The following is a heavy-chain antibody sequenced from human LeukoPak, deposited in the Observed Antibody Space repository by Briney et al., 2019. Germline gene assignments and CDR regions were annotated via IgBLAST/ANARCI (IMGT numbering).Heavy chain of an antibody. CDR1: GYTFTSYG. CDR3: ARDLGYCSSTSCHSQYYYYYGMDV. D-gene: IGHD2-2*01. V-gene: IGHV1-18*01. J-gene: IGHJ6*02. CDR2: ISACNGNT. Sequence: ASVKVSCKASGYTFTSYGISWVRQAPGQGLEWMGWISACNGNTNYAQKLQGRVTMTTDTSTSTAYMELRSLRSDDTAVYYCARDLGYCSSTSCHSQYYYYYGMDVWGQGTTVTVSS.